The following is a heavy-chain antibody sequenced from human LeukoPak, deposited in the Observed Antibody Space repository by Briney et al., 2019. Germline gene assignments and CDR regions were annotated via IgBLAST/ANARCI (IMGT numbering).Heavy chain of an antibody. D-gene: IGHD4-17*01. CDR3: TRGGADDYGDDPEALDI. CDR2: IIPIFGTA. V-gene: IGHV1-69*06. CDR1: VGTFSSYA. Sequence: SVKVSCKASVGTFSSYAISWVRQAPGQGLEWMGGIIPIFGTANYAQKFQGRVTITADKTTSIAYMDLSSLRSEDTAVYYCTRGGADDYGDDPEALDIWGQGTMVTVSS. J-gene: IGHJ3*02.